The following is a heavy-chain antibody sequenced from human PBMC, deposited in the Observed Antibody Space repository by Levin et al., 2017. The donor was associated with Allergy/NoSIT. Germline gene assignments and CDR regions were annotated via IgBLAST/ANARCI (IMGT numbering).Heavy chain of an antibody. D-gene: IGHD3-9*01. J-gene: IGHJ6*02. Sequence: GESLKISCVGSGFTFRSYPMQWVRQAPGKGLEWVAIISLDGENKKYADSVKGRFSISRDNSKNTLSLHMDGLRADVTGVYFCAKVRGQYFDILTGYAQRSYYYYAMDVWGQGTTVTVSS. CDR2: ISLDGENK. CDR3: AKVRGQYFDILTGYAQRSYYYYAMDV. V-gene: IGHV3-30*04. CDR1: GFTFRSYP.